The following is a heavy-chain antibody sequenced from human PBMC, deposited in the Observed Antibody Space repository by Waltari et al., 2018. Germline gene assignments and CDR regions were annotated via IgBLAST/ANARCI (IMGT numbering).Heavy chain of an antibody. V-gene: IGHV1-69*12. J-gene: IGHJ4*02. CDR1: GGTFSSYA. Sequence: QVQLVQSGAEVKKPGSSVKVSCKASGGTFSSYAISWVRQAPGQGLEWRGGTSPSCGTANDAQKCQGRVTITADESTSTAYMELSSLRSEDTAVYYCARVSIAARTNFDYWGQGTLVTVSS. D-gene: IGHD6-6*01. CDR2: TSPSCGTA. CDR3: ARVSIAARTNFDY.